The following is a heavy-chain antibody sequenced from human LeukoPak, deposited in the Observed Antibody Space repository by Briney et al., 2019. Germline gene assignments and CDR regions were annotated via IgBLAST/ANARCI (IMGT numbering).Heavy chain of an antibody. V-gene: IGHV1-8*01. Sequence: ASVKVSCKASGYTFTSYDINWVPQATGQGLEWMGWMNPNSGNTGYAQKFQGRVTMTRNTSISTAYMELSSLRSEDTAVYYCATEQWLVSRNWLDPWGQGTLVTVSS. CDR2: MNPNSGNT. CDR3: ATEQWLVSRNWLDP. CDR1: GYTFTSYD. J-gene: IGHJ5*02. D-gene: IGHD6-19*01.